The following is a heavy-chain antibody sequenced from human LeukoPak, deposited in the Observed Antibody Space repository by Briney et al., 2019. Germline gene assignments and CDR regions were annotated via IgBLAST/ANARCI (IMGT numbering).Heavy chain of an antibody. CDR2: ISGSGGST. CDR3: AKDVIGRGRIAAAGTPAFDY. CDR1: GFTFSSYA. Sequence: GGSLRLSCAASGFTFSSYAMSWVRQAPGKGLEWVSAISGSGGSTYYADSVKGRLTISRDNSKNTLYLQMNSLRAEDTAVYYCAKDVIGRGRIAAAGTPAFDYWGQGTLATVSS. D-gene: IGHD6-13*01. V-gene: IGHV3-23*01. J-gene: IGHJ4*02.